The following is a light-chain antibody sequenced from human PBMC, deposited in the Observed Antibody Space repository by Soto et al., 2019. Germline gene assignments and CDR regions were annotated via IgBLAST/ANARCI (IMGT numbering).Light chain of an antibody. Sequence: EIVLTQSPGTLSLSPGERATLSCRASQSFSSSYLAWYQQKPGQAPRLLIYGASSRATGIPDRFSGSGSGKDFALTISRLEPEDFAVYYCQQYGSSPETFGQGTKVDIK. J-gene: IGKJ1*01. V-gene: IGKV3-20*01. CDR2: GAS. CDR1: QSFSSSY. CDR3: QQYGSSPET.